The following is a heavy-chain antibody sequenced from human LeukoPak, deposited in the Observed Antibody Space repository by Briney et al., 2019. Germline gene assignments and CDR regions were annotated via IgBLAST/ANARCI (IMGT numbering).Heavy chain of an antibody. Sequence: GESLKISGQGSGYSFTSYWIGWVRQLPGKGLEWMAIIYTGDSDTRYSPSFQGQVTSSADKSINTAYLQWSSLKASDTAMYYCASGWVYCSSTSCQDAFDIWGQGTMVTVSS. CDR3: ASGWVYCSSTSCQDAFDI. CDR1: GYSFTSYW. CDR2: IYTGDSDT. D-gene: IGHD2-2*01. J-gene: IGHJ3*02. V-gene: IGHV5-51*01.